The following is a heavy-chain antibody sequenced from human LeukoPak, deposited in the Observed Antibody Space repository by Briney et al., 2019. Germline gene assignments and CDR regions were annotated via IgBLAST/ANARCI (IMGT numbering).Heavy chain of an antibody. D-gene: IGHD6-13*01. Sequence: SETLSLTCTVSGGSISSSSYYWGWIRQPPGKGLEWIGSIYYSGSTYYNPSLKSRVTISVDTSKNQFSLKLSSVTAADTAVYYCARRQCSSSPFDPWGQGTLVTVSS. CDR3: ARRQCSSSPFDP. CDR2: IYYSGST. J-gene: IGHJ5*02. CDR1: GGSISSSSYY. V-gene: IGHV4-39*01.